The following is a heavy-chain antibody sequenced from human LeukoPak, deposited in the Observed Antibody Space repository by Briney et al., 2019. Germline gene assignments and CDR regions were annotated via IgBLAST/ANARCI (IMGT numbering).Heavy chain of an antibody. CDR2: ITGSADRK. Sequence: GGSLRLSCAASGFTFSTYAMSWVRQAPGKGLEWVSAITGSADRKHYADSVKGRFTFSRDNSINIVYLQMNSLRAKDTAVYFCARPQVVVLNPFDYWGQGTLVTSSS. CDR3: ARPQVVVLNPFDY. D-gene: IGHD3-10*01. CDR1: GFTFSTYA. J-gene: IGHJ4*02. V-gene: IGHV3-23*01.